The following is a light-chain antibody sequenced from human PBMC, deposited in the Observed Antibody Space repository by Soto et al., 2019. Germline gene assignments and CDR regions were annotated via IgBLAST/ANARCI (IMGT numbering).Light chain of an antibody. CDR2: AAS. CDR1: QSVGSH. Sequence: EIVMTQSPDTLSVSPGETATLSCRASQSVGSHLAWYHHQPGQAPRLLISAASTRAAGLPARFSGSGSGTEFTLTTRSLQSEDFAVYYCQQSNKWPKTFGQGTKVEIK. CDR3: QQSNKWPKT. J-gene: IGKJ1*01. V-gene: IGKV3-15*01.